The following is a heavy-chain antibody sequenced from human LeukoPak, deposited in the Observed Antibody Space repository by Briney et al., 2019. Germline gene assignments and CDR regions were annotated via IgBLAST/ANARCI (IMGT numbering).Heavy chain of an antibody. CDR3: AKALTYYYYMDV. J-gene: IGHJ6*03. V-gene: IGHV3-7*01. Sequence: PGGSLRLSCAASGFTFSSYWMSWVRQAPGKGLEWVANIKQDGSEKYYVDSVKGRFTISRDNSKNTLYLQMNSLRAEDTAVYYCAKALTYYYYMDVWGKGITVTVSS. CDR2: IKQDGSEK. CDR1: GFTFSSYW.